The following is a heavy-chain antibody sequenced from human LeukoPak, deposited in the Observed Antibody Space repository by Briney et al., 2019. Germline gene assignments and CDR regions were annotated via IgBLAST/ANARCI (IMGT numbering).Heavy chain of an antibody. CDR3: ARGNVIMAATIEDY. J-gene: IGHJ4*02. Sequence: PGRSLRLSCAASGFTFSRYVMHWVRQAPGKGLEWVSVISSEGSMKDYADSVKGQFTVSRDNSRNTLYLQMSSLRADDTGLYYCARGNVIMAATIEDYWGQGTLVTVSS. D-gene: IGHD5-12*01. CDR2: ISSEGSMK. V-gene: IGHV3-30-3*01. CDR1: GFTFSRYV.